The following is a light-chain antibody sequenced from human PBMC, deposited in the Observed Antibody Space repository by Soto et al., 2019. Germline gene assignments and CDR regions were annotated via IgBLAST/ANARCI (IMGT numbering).Light chain of an antibody. J-gene: IGLJ2*01. CDR2: DVS. CDR3: CSYAGSNTLV. V-gene: IGLV2-11*01. CDR1: SSDVGGYNY. Sequence: QSALTQPRSVSGSPGQSVTISCTGTSSDVGGYNYVSWYQQHPGKAPKVIIYDVSKRPSGVPDRFSGFKSDNTASLTISGLQAEDEADYYCCSYAGSNTLVFGGGTQLTVL.